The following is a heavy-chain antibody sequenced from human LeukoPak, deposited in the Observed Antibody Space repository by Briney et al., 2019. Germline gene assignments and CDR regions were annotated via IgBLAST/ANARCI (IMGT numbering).Heavy chain of an antibody. CDR1: GFIFSTYG. D-gene: IGHD1-7*01. Sequence: GGSLRLSCAASGFIFSTYGMHWVRQAPGKGLEWVTFIRYDGSDKYYADSVNGRFTISRDNSKNTVYLQMNSLRAEDTAVYYCAKGHITGTTLDAFDIWGQGTMVTVSS. V-gene: IGHV3-30*02. CDR3: AKGHITGTTLDAFDI. J-gene: IGHJ3*02. CDR2: IRYDGSDK.